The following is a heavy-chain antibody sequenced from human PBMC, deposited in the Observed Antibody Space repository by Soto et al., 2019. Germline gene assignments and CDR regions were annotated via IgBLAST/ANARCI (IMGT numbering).Heavy chain of an antibody. D-gene: IGHD3-22*01. CDR2: INHSGST. V-gene: IGHV4-34*01. CDR3: AREGGSYDSGGYLIRGAFDI. J-gene: IGHJ3*02. Sequence: SETLSLTCAVSGYSISSGYYWSWSWIRQPPGKGLEWIGEINHSGSTNYNPSLTSRVTMSVDTSKNQFSLKLSSVTAADTAVYYCAREGGSYDSGGYLIRGAFDIWGQGTMVTVSS. CDR1: GYSISSGYY.